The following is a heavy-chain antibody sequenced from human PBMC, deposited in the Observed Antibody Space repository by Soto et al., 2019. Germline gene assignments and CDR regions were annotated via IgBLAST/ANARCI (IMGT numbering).Heavy chain of an antibody. V-gene: IGHV4-59*01. Sequence: SETLSLTCTVSGGSISSYYWSWIRQPPGKGLEWIGYIYYSGSTNYNPSLKSRVTISVDTSKNQFSLKLSSVTAADTAVYYCARGYCSSTSCYAWWFDPWGQGTLVTVSS. CDR3: ARGYCSSTSCYAWWFDP. J-gene: IGHJ5*02. CDR1: GGSISSYY. CDR2: IYYSGST. D-gene: IGHD2-2*01.